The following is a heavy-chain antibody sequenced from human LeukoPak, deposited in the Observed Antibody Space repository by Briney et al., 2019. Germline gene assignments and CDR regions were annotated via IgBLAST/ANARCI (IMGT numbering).Heavy chain of an antibody. CDR1: GGSFSDFY. CDR3: ATTRGVITLDGYHYYIDV. V-gene: IGHV4-34*01. CDR2: INHSGNT. D-gene: IGHD3-10*01. Sequence: PSETLSLTCAVYGGSFSDFYCSWIRQPPGKGLEWSGEINHSGNTKYNPSLKRRVTILLDTSKNQFSLKVRSVTAADTAVYYCATTRGVITLDGYHYYIDVWGKGTTVTVSS. J-gene: IGHJ6*03.